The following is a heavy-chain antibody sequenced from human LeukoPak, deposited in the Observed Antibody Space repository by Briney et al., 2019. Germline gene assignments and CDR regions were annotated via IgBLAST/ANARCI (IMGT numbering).Heavy chain of an antibody. Sequence: ASVKVSCKASGYSFTNYGISWVRQAPGQGLEWMGWISAYNGNTNYAQKLQGRVTMTTDTSTSTAYMELRSLRSDDTAVYYCARDYSGYSSSYLLTDYWGQGTLVTVSS. CDR1: GYSFTNYG. D-gene: IGHD6-6*01. J-gene: IGHJ4*02. CDR2: ISAYNGNT. CDR3: ARDYSGYSSSYLLTDY. V-gene: IGHV1-18*01.